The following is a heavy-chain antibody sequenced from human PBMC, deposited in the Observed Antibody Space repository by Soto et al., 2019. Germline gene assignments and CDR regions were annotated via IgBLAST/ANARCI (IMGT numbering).Heavy chain of an antibody. CDR1: GLTFSNAW. V-gene: IGHV3-15*05. D-gene: IGHD7-27*01. J-gene: IGHJ6*02. CDR3: RTESLGGMDV. CDR2: IKSFIQGGTT. Sequence: GGSLRLSCAASGLTFSNAWMNWLRQAPGKGLEWVGRIKSFIQGGTTDYAAPAQGRFTVSRDDSADTFYLQMNSLKIEDTAVYCCRTESLGGMDVWGRGTTVTVSS.